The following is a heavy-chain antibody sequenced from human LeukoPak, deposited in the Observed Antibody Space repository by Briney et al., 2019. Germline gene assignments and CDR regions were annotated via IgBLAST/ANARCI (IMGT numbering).Heavy chain of an antibody. CDR1: GGSISSGGYY. D-gene: IGHD5-24*01. V-gene: IGHV4-31*03. Sequence: PSQTLSLTCTVSGGSISSGGYYWSWIRQHPGKDLEGIGYIYYSGSTYYNPSLKSRVTISVDTSKNQFSLKLSSVTAADTAGYYWARTAVAQMATIQDYWGQGTLVTVSS. J-gene: IGHJ4*02. CDR3: ARTAVAQMATIQDY. CDR2: IYYSGST.